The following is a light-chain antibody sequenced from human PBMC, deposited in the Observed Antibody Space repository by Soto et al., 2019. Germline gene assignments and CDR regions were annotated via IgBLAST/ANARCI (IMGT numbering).Light chain of an antibody. Sequence: QSVLTQPPSVSAAPGQKVTISCSGSSSNIGNNYVSWYQQLPGTAPKLLMYDNNNRPSGIPDRFSGAQSGTSATLGITGLQTGEEADYYCGTCDTRRGAVVFGAGTKLTVL. CDR3: GTCDTRRGAVV. CDR1: SSNIGNNY. CDR2: DNN. J-gene: IGLJ2*01. V-gene: IGLV1-51*01.